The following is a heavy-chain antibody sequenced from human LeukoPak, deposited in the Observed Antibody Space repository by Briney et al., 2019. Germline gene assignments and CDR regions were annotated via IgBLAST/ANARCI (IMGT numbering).Heavy chain of an antibody. D-gene: IGHD4-17*01. CDR2: IWYDGSNR. V-gene: IGHV3-33*01. CDR3: ARDQGTSVTAMVGGHFDY. J-gene: IGHJ4*02. Sequence: PGRSLRLSCAASGSTFRGYGMHWVRQAPGKGLEWVAIIWYDGSNRYYADSVKGRFTISRDNSKNTLFLQMNSLTAEDTAVYYCARDQGTSVTAMVGGHFDYWGPGTLVTVSS. CDR1: GSTFRGYG.